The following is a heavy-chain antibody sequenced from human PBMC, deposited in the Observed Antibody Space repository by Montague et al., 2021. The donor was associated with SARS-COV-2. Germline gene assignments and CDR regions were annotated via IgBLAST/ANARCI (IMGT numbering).Heavy chain of an antibody. D-gene: IGHD6-19*01. CDR2: LSYSERP. J-gene: IGHJ4*02. Sequence: SETLSLTCDFAGGSFRDYAWSWIRQPPGKRLEWIGYLSYSERPIYNPSLESRVSISVDTSKNQFSLRLRSVIAADTAVYYCAGRLPQYTSGWYFDQWGQGTLVAVPS. CDR3: AGRLPQYTSGWYFDQ. V-gene: IGHV4-59*08. CDR1: GGSFRDYA.